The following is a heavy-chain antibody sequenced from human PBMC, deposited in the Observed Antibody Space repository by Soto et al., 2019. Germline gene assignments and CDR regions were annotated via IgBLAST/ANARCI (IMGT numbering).Heavy chain of an antibody. D-gene: IGHD2-2*01. CDR3: AKDHIVAAAPDY. J-gene: IGHJ4*02. V-gene: IGHV3-30*18. CDR2: ISYDGSNR. Sequence: PGGSLRLSCAASGFTFDTDGMHWVRQAPGKGLEWVAVISYDGSNRYYADSVKGRFTISRDNSKNTLYLQMNSLRSEDTAVYYCAKDHIVAAAPDYWGQGTLVTV. CDR1: GFTFDTDG.